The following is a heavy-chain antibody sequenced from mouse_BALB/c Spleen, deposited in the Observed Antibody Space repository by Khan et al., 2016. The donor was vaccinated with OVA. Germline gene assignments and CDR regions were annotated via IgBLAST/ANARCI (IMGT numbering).Heavy chain of an antibody. Sequence: VQLQQSGAELARPGASVKMSCKASGYTFTSYTIHWIKLRPGQGLEWIGFINPSNGYTNYNQKFKDKATLTVDKSSTTVYMQLSSLTSDDSAVYNCVRDVAYHRNDDWFAYWGQGTLVTVSA. CDR2: INPSNGYT. CDR3: VRDVAYHRNDDWFAY. D-gene: IGHD2-14*01. J-gene: IGHJ3*01. V-gene: IGHV1-4*01. CDR1: GYTFTSYT.